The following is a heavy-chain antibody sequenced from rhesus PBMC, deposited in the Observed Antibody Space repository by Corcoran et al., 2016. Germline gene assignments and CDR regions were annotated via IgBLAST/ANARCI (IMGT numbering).Heavy chain of an antibody. V-gene: IGHV4-160*01. J-gene: IGHJ3*01. CDR1: GGSITTYY. D-gene: IGHD1-20*01. CDR3: AKLISSWNNPAFDF. CDR2: LHGCGGDT. Sequence: QVQLQESGPGLVKPSETLTLTCAVSGGSITTYYWSWIRQSPGKGLEWIGRLHGCGGDTDYRPSLKSRGTISIDTSKNQLSMKLTSVIAADTAVYFCAKLISSWNNPAFDFWGQGLRVTVSS.